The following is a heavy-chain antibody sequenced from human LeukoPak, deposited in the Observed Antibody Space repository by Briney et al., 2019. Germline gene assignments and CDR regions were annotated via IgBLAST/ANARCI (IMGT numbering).Heavy chain of an antibody. CDR2: INPSGGST. D-gene: IGHD5-12*01. CDR3: ARDGSGYDFRSLDYYYYMDV. Sequence: ASVKVSCKASGYTFTSYYMHWVRQVPGQGLEWMGIINPSGGSTSYAQKFQGRVTMTRDMSTSTVYMELSSLRSEDTAVYYCARDGSGYDFRSLDYYYYMDVWGKGTTVTVSS. V-gene: IGHV1-46*01. CDR1: GYTFTSYY. J-gene: IGHJ6*03.